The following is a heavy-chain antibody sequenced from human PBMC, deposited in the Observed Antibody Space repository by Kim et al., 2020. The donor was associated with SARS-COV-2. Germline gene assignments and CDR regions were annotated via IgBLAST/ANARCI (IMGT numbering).Heavy chain of an antibody. D-gene: IGHD3-10*01. Sequence: PSVQGHVTISADKSISTAYLQWSSLKASDTAMYYCASYYGSGSAPGAFDFWGQGTLVTVSS. J-gene: IGHJ4*02. CDR3: ASYYGSGSAPGAFDF. V-gene: IGHV5-10-1*01.